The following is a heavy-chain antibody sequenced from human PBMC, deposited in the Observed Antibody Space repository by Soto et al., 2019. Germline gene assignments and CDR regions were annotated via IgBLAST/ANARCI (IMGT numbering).Heavy chain of an antibody. Sequence: GASVKVSCKASGGSFSSYAISWVRQAPGQGLEWMGEIIPISGTRKYAQKLRGRVTITADESTRTAYMELSSLSSDDTAVYYCGKTGVCSGGSCSQGWIDPWGQGTLVTVSS. D-gene: IGHD2-15*01. J-gene: IGHJ5*02. CDR3: GKTGVCSGGSCSQGWIDP. V-gene: IGHV1-69*13. CDR1: GGSFSSYA. CDR2: IIPISGTR.